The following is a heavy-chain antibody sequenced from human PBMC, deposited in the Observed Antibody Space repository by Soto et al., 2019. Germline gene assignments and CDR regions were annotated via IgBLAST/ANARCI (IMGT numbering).Heavy chain of an antibody. J-gene: IGHJ2*01. CDR3: XTDXXGTTNGITYWYFGL. CDR2: IIPILDIT. Sequence: QVQLVQSGAEVRKPGSSVKVSCKASGGTFSNYGITWVRQAPGQGLEWMGGIIPILDITNYAQRFQGRVTFTADESTTTAYMELTRLRSEGSAISYCXTDXXGTTNGITYWYFGLWGRGTLVTVSS. V-gene: IGHV1-69*12. CDR1: GGTFSNYG. D-gene: IGHD2-8*01.